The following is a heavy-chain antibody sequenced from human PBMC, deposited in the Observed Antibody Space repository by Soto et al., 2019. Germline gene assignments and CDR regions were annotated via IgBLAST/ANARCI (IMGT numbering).Heavy chain of an antibody. CDR3: ARDLIDTAMATRVYYYYGMDV. CDR2: INPSGGST. CDR1: GYTFTSYY. V-gene: IGHV1-46*01. J-gene: IGHJ6*02. D-gene: IGHD5-18*01. Sequence: SCKASGYTFTSYYMHWVRQAPGQGLEWMGIINPSGGSTSYAQKFQGRVTMTRDTSTSTVYMELSSLRSEDTAVYYCARDLIDTAMATRVYYYYGMDVWGQGTTVTVSS.